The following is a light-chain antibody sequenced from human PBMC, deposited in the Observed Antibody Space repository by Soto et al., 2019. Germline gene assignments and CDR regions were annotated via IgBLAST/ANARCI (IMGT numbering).Light chain of an antibody. CDR2: INRDGSH. J-gene: IGLJ2*01. CDR3: QTWGTGIRV. V-gene: IGLV4-69*01. CDR1: SGHSSYA. Sequence: QLVLTQSPSASASLGASVKLTCTLSSGHSSYAIAWHQQQPEKGPRYLMKINRDGSHNKGDGIPDRFSGSSSGAERYLTISSLQSEDEADYYCQTWGTGIRVFGRGTKLTVL.